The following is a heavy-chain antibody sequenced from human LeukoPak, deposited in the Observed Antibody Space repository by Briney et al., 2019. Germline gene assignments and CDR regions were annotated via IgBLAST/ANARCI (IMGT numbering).Heavy chain of an antibody. J-gene: IGHJ6*04. V-gene: IGHV4-61*01. CDR1: GDSVSSGTYY. Sequence: PSETLSLNCSVSGDSVSSGTYYWSWIRQPPGKGLEWIAYIYYSGSTNYNPSLKSRITISIDTSKHQFSLNLSSVTAADTAVYYCARARSDAMDVWGKGTTVTVSS. CDR3: ARARSDAMDV. CDR2: IYYSGST.